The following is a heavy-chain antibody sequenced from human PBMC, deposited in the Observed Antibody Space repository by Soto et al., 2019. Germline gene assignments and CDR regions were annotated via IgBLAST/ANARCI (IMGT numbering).Heavy chain of an antibody. J-gene: IGHJ5*02. D-gene: IGHD6-19*01. Sequence: LQLQESGSRLVKPSQTLSLTCAVSGDSISGNHYSWSWIRQPPGKGLEWIGYIHSGGTHYSPSLSSQVPISIAGCKNQFSLRLTSVTAADTAVYYCSTSSSGWPNWFDPWGQGTLVTVSS. V-gene: IGHV4-30-2*01. CDR2: IHSGGT. CDR3: STSSSGWPNWFDP. CDR1: GDSISGNHYS.